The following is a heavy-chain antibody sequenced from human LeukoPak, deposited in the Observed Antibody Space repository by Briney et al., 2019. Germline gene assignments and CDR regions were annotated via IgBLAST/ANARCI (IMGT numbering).Heavy chain of an antibody. D-gene: IGHD5-24*01. CDR1: GFAFNSYE. Sequence: PGGSLRLSCIASGFAFNSYEMNWVRQAPGKGLEWVSYISSSGSIKHYADSVKGRFTISRDNAKNSLYLQMSSLRAEDSAAYYCARGITCDYWGQGTLVTVSS. J-gene: IGHJ4*02. V-gene: IGHV3-48*03. CDR3: ARGITCDY. CDR2: ISSSGSIK.